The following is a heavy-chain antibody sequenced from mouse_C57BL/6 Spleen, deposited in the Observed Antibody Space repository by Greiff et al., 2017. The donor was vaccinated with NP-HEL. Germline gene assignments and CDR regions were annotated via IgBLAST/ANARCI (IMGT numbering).Heavy chain of an antibody. CDR3: ARYYGGSHWYFDV. Sequence: VQLQQPGAELVRPGSSVKLSCKASGYTFTSYWMDWVKQRPGQGLEWIGNIYPSDSETHYNQKFKDKATLTVDKSSSTAYMQLSSLTSEDSAVYYCARYYGGSHWYFDVWGTGTTVTVSS. J-gene: IGHJ1*03. V-gene: IGHV1-61*01. CDR1: GYTFTSYW. CDR2: IYPSDSET. D-gene: IGHD1-1*01.